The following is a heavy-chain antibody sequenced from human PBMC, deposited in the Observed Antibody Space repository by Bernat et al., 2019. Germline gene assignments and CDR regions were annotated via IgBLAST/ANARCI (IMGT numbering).Heavy chain of an antibody. CDR1: GFTFNTLW. Sequence: EVQLVESGGGLVQPGGSLRLSCAASGFTFNTLWMYWVRQAPGKGLVWVSRINSDGSYTTYADSVKDRFTISRDNAKNTLYLQMNSLRAEDTAVYYCARGGVTFGGVIAQWGQGTLVTVSS. J-gene: IGHJ4*02. CDR3: ARGGVTFGGVIAQ. D-gene: IGHD3-16*02. V-gene: IGHV3-74*01. CDR2: INSDGSYT.